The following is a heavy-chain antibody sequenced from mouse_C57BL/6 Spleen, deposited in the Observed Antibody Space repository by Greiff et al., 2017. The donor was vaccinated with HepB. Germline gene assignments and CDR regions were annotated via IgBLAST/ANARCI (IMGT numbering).Heavy chain of an antibody. Sequence: VQLKQSGGGLVKPGGSLKLSCAASGFTFSDYGMHWVRQAPEKGLEWVAYISSGSSTIYYADTVKGRFTISRDNAKNTLFLQMTSLRSEDTAMYYCARKAQAKDFDYWGQGTTLTVSS. V-gene: IGHV5-17*01. CDR1: GFTFSDYG. J-gene: IGHJ2*01. D-gene: IGHD3-2*02. CDR2: ISSGSSTI. CDR3: ARKAQAKDFDY.